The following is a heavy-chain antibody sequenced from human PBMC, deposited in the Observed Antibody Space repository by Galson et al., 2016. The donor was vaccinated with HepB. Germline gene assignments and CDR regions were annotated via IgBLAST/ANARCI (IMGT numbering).Heavy chain of an antibody. D-gene: IGHD3-22*01. J-gene: IGHJ4*02. CDR2: ISGSGGST. CDR3: AKDKYYDTSALIDY. CDR1: GFTFSSYA. V-gene: IGHV3-23*01. Sequence: SLRLSCAASGFTFSSYAVSWVRQAPGKGLEWVSGISGSGGSTYYADSVRGRFTISRDNSKNTLYLQMNTLRAEDTAVYYCAKDKYYDTSALIDYWGQGTLVTVSS.